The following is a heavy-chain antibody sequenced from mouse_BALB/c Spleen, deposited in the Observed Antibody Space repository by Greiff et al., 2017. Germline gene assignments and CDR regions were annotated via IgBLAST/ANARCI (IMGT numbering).Heavy chain of an antibody. CDR3: AGNYDYGLDY. J-gene: IGHJ2*01. V-gene: IGHV14-3*02. Sequence: EVQLQQSGAELVKPGASVKLSCTASGFNIKDTYMHWVKQRPEQGLEWIGRIDPANGNTKYDPKFQGKATITADTSSNTAYLQLSSLTSEDTAVYYCAGNYDYGLDYWGQGTTLTVSS. CDR1: GFNIKDTY. D-gene: IGHD2-4*01. CDR2: IDPANGNT.